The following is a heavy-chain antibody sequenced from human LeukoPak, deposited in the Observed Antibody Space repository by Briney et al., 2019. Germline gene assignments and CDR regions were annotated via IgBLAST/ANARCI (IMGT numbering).Heavy chain of an antibody. V-gene: IGHV3-48*01. J-gene: IGHJ4*02. CDR1: GFTFSSYS. Sequence: GGSLRLSCAASGFTFSSYSMNWVRQAPGKGLEWVSYISSSSSTVYYADSVKGRFTISRDNAKNSLYLQMNSLRAEDTAVYYCATERIFGVVITAIEYWGQGTLVTVSS. CDR2: ISSSSSTV. D-gene: IGHD3-3*01. CDR3: ATERIFGVVITAIEY.